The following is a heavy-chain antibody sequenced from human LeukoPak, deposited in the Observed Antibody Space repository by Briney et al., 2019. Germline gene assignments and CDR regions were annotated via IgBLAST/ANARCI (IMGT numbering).Heavy chain of an antibody. J-gene: IGHJ3*02. CDR1: GFTFSSYA. V-gene: IGHV3-23*01. Sequence: GGSLRLSCAASGFTFSSYAMSWVRQAPGKGLEWVSAISGSGGSTYYADSVKGRFTISRDNTKNTLYLQMNSLRAEDTAVYYCAKDQGVLLWFGELLDDAFDIWGQGTMVTVSS. CDR2: ISGSGGST. D-gene: IGHD3-10*01. CDR3: AKDQGVLLWFGELLDDAFDI.